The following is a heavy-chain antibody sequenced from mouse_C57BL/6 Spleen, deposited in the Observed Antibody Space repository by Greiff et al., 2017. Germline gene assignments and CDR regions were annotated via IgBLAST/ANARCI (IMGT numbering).Heavy chain of an antibody. CDR1: GFTFSSYT. D-gene: IGHD1-1*01. J-gene: IGHJ1*03. Sequence: EVKLVESGGGLVKPGGSLKLSCAASGFTFSSYTMSWVRQTPEKRLEWVATISGGGGNTYYPVSVKGRFTISRDNAKNTLYLQMSSLRSEDTALYYCARQNYDSSYGYFDVWGTGTTVTVSS. CDR2: ISGGGGNT. V-gene: IGHV5-9*01. CDR3: ARQNYDSSYGYFDV.